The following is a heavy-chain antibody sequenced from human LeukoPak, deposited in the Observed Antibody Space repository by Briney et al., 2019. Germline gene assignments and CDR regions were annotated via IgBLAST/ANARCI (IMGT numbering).Heavy chain of an antibody. Sequence: GGSLRLSCAASGFTFSSYWMSWVRQAPGKGLEWVANIKQDGSEKYYVDSVKGRFTISRDNAKNSLYLQMSSLRAEDTAVYYCARDRTARLRSSREGDYWGQGTLVTVSS. CDR2: IKQDGSEK. D-gene: IGHD4-17*01. CDR3: ARDRTARLRSSREGDY. J-gene: IGHJ4*02. V-gene: IGHV3-7*01. CDR1: GFTFSSYW.